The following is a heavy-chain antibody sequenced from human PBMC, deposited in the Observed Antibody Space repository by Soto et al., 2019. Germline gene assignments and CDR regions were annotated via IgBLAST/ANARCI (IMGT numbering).Heavy chain of an antibody. CDR1: GGSISSGDYY. CDR3: AREGTSFYHGMDV. J-gene: IGHJ6*02. V-gene: IGHV4-30-4*01. CDR2: IYNGGST. Sequence: SETLSLTCTVSGGSISSGDYYWSWVRQPPGKGLEWIAYIYNGGSTYYNPSLKSRMTIYVDTSKNQFSLNVSSVTAADTAVYYCAREGTSFYHGMDVWGLGTTVTVYS. D-gene: IGHD1-1*01.